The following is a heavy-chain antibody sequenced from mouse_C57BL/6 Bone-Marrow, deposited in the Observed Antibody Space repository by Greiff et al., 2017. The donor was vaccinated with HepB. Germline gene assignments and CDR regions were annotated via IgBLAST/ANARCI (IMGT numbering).Heavy chain of an antibody. CDR2: ISYDGSN. CDR1: GYSITSGYY. V-gene: IGHV3-6*01. CDR3: AINVVTTRNYFDY. Sequence: EVKLMESGPGLVKPSQSLSLTCSVTGYSITSGYYWNWIRQFPGNKLEWMGYISYDGSNNYNPSLKNRISITRDTSKNQFFLKLNSVTTEDTATYYCAINVVTTRNYFDYWGQGTTLTVSS. J-gene: IGHJ2*01. D-gene: IGHD2-2*01.